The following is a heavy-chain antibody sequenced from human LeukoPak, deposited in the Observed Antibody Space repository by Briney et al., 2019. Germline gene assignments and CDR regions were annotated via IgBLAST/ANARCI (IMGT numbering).Heavy chain of an antibody. J-gene: IGHJ6*02. Sequence: GASVKVSCKASGYTFTSYAMHWVRQAPGQRLEWMGWINAGNGNTKYSQKFQGRVTITRDTSASTAYMELSSLRSEDTAVYYCARVEGFRILWFGEPPLHGMDVWGQGTTVTVSS. CDR2: INAGNGNT. V-gene: IGHV1-3*01. D-gene: IGHD3-10*01. CDR1: GYTFTSYA. CDR3: ARVEGFRILWFGEPPLHGMDV.